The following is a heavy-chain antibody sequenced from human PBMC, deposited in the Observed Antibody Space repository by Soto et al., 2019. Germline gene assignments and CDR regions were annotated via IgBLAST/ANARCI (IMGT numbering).Heavy chain of an antibody. CDR2: IISIFGTA. V-gene: IGHV1-69*06. J-gene: IGHJ4*02. CDR1: GDTFSSYP. D-gene: IGHD2-2*01. CDR3: AWPRRCCSSTSCYGGHY. Sequence: PVKGSCKGSGDTFSSYPISWGRKDPEQGREWMGGIISIFGTAKYAQKSQGRVKITADKSSSTAYMEVSSMRCEDTAVYYCAWPRRCCSSTSCYGGHYWGQGTLGTVSS.